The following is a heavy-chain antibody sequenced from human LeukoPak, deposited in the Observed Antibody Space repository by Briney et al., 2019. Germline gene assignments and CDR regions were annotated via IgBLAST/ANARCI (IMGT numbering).Heavy chain of an antibody. J-gene: IGHJ6*02. CDR2: IYPDDSNP. V-gene: IGHV5-51*01. CDR1: GYXFTNYW. CDR3: ARQTPNQYGMDV. Sequence: GESLKISCKGSGYXFTNYWIGWVRQMPGKGLEWLGIIYPDDSNPRYSPSSQGQVTISVDKSISTAYLQWSSLKASDTAMYYCARQTPNQYGMDVWGQGTTVTVSS.